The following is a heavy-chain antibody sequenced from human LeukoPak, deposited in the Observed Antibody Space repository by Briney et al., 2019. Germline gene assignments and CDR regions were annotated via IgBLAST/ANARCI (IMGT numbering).Heavy chain of an antibody. V-gene: IGHV3-64*01. D-gene: IGHD2-2*01. Sequence: PGGSLRLSCAASGFTFSSYAMHWVRQAPGKGLEYVSAISSNGGSTYYANSAKGRFTISRDNSKNTLYLQMGSLRAEDMAVYYCARTPTASELYCSSTSCPYFDYWGQGTLVTVSS. CDR2: ISSNGGST. CDR1: GFTFSSYA. CDR3: ARTPTASELYCSSTSCPYFDY. J-gene: IGHJ4*02.